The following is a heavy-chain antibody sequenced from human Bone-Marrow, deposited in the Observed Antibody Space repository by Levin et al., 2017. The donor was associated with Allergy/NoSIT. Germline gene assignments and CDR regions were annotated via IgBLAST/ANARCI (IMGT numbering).Heavy chain of an antibody. J-gene: IGHJ1*01. CDR2: ISGSGGST. Sequence: GALRLSCAASGFTFSSYAMSWVRQAPGKGLEWVSAISGSGGSTYYADSVKGRFTISRDNSKNTLYLQMNSLRAEDTAVYYCAKDRWGVGSVTAIPEYFQHWGQGTLVTVSS. CDR3: AKDRWGVGSVTAIPEYFQH. V-gene: IGHV3-23*01. CDR1: GFTFSSYA. D-gene: IGHD2-21*02.